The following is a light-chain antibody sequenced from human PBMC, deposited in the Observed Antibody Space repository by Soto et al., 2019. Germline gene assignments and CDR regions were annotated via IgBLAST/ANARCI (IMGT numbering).Light chain of an antibody. J-gene: IGKJ1*01. CDR3: QQRINWPPT. Sequence: TQSPATLSLSPGERATLSCRASQSVSSYLAWYQQKPGQAPRLLIYDASNRATGIPARFSGSGSGTDFTLTISSLEPEDFSVYYCQQRINWPPTFGQGTKV. V-gene: IGKV3-11*01. CDR1: QSVSSY. CDR2: DAS.